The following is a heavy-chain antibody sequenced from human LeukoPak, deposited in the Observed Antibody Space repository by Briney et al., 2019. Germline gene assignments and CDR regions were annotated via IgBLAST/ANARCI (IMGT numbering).Heavy chain of an antibody. J-gene: IGHJ4*02. CDR1: GYSISSGYY. D-gene: IGHD3-9*01. CDR3: ARSLRYFDSRPYYFDY. V-gene: IGHV4-38-2*01. Sequence: SETLSLTCAVSGYSISSGYYWGWIRQPPGKGLEWIGSIYHSGSTYYNPSLKSRVTISVDTSKNQFSLKLSSVTAADTAVYYCARSLRYFDSRPYYFDYWGQGTLVTVSS. CDR2: IYHSGST.